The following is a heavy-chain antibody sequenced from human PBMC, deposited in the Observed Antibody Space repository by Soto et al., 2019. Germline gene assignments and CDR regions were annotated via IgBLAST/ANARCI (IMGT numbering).Heavy chain of an antibody. V-gene: IGHV3-23*01. CDR3: AHNCGVDCHSVFFY. J-gene: IGHJ4*02. CDR1: GFTFSNYA. CDR2: ISGGGGSS. Sequence: EVQLLESGGGLVQPGGSLRLSCAASGFTFSNYAMSWVRQAPGKGLEWVSGISGGGGSSYYADSVKGRFTISRDNSKNPLYLQMNSLRAEDTAVYYFAHNCGVDCHSVFFYWGQGTLVIVSS. D-gene: IGHD2-21*02.